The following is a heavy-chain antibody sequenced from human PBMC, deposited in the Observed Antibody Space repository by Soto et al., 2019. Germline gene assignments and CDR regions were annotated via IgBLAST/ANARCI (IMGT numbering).Heavy chain of an antibody. D-gene: IGHD6-19*01. Sequence: QVQLVESGGGVVQPGRSLRLSCAASGFTFSSYAMHWVRQAPGKGLEWVAVISYDGSNKYYADSVKGRFTTSRDNSKNTLYLQMNSLRAEDTAVYYCARDWVEQWLVGNFDYWGQGTLVTVSS. V-gene: IGHV3-30-3*01. CDR2: ISYDGSNK. J-gene: IGHJ4*02. CDR3: ARDWVEQWLVGNFDY. CDR1: GFTFSSYA.